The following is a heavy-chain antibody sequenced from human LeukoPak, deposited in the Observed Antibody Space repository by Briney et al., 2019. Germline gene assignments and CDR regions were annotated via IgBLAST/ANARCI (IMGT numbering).Heavy chain of an antibody. CDR3: ARVRYDILTGYYYYFDY. Sequence: VKVSCKASGYTFTGYYMHWVRQAPGQGLEWMGGIIPIFGTANYAQKFQGRVTITADKSTSTAYMELSSLRSEDTAVYYCARVRYDILTGYYYYFDYWGQGTLITVSS. V-gene: IGHV1-69*06. CDR1: GYTFTGYY. CDR2: IIPIFGTA. J-gene: IGHJ4*02. D-gene: IGHD3-9*01.